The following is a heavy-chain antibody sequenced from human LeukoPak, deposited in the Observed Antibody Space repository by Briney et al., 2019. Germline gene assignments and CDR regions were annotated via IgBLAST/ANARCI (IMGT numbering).Heavy chain of an antibody. V-gene: IGHV3-66*02. D-gene: IGHD2-2*02. CDR1: GSTVSSNY. CDR2: IYSGGST. CDR3: ARDRSYTGYFDY. Sequence: GGSLRLSCAASGSTVSSNYMSWVRQAPGKGLEWVSVIYSGGSTYYADSVKGRFTISRDNSKNTLYLQMNSLRAEDTAVYYCARDRSYTGYFDYWGQGTLVTVSS. J-gene: IGHJ4*02.